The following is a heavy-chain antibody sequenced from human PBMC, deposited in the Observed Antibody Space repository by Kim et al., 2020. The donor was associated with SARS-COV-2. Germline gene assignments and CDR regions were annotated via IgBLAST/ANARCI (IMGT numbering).Heavy chain of an antibody. V-gene: IGHV4-39*01. CDR1: GGYISSSSYY. CDR3: ARRWIPGSFDY. Sequence: SETLSLTCTVSGGYISSSSYYWGWIRQPPGKGLEWIGSIYYSGSTYYNPSLKSRITISVDTSKNQFSLKLSTVTAADTAVYYCARRWIPGSFDYWGQGTLVTVSS. CDR2: IYYSGST. J-gene: IGHJ4*02. D-gene: IGHD5-18*01.